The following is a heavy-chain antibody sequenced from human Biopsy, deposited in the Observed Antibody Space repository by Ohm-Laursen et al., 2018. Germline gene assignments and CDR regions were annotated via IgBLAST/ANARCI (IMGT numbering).Heavy chain of an antibody. J-gene: IGHJ5*02. CDR3: ASDRDSSGSFRWNH. Sequence: SLRLSCAASGFNFSAYGMHWVRQAPGKGLEWVAVIWYDGSKKYYADSVKGRFTITRDNSKNTLYLQMNSLRAEDTAVYYCASDRDSSGSFRWNHWGQGTLVTVSS. D-gene: IGHD6-19*01. CDR2: IWYDGSKK. V-gene: IGHV3-33*01. CDR1: GFNFSAYG.